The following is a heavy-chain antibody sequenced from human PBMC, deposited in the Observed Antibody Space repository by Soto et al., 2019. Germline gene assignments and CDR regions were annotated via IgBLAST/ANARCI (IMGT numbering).Heavy chain of an antibody. CDR1: GLTFSNYD. CDR3: ARSARWLQSRYFDL. D-gene: IGHD5-12*01. V-gene: IGHV3-13*01. J-gene: IGHJ2*01. Sequence: EVQLVESGGGLVQPGGSLRLSCAASGLTFSNYDMHWVRQATGKGLEWVSAIDIAGDTYYPDSVKGRFTISRESAKNSLYLQMNSLRAGDTAVYYCARSARWLQSRYFDLWGRGTLVSVSS. CDR2: IDIAGDT.